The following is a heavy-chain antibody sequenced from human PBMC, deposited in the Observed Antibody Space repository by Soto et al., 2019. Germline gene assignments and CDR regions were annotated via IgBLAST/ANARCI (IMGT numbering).Heavy chain of an antibody. Sequence: LSLTCTVSGGSISSSSYYWGWIRQPPGKGLEWIGSIYYSGSTYYNPSLKSRVTISVDTSKNQFSLKLSSVTAADTAVYYCARHLSYYDFWSGSETYYYYMDVWGKGTTVTVSS. CDR2: IYYSGST. J-gene: IGHJ6*03. CDR3: ARHLSYYDFWSGSETYYYYMDV. CDR1: GGSISSSSYY. D-gene: IGHD3-3*01. V-gene: IGHV4-39*01.